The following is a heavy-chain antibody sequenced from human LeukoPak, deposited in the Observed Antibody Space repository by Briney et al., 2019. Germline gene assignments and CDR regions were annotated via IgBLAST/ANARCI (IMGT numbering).Heavy chain of an antibody. D-gene: IGHD5-18*01. CDR2: ISGSGDST. J-gene: IGHJ4*02. CDR1: GFTFSSYA. Sequence: GGSLRLSCAASGFTFSSYAMSWVRQAPGEGLEWVSAISGSGDSTYYADSVKGRFTISRDNSKNTLYLQMNSLRAEDTAVYYCAKTSYSYGVSYFDYWGQGTLVTVSS. CDR3: AKTSYSYGVSYFDY. V-gene: IGHV3-23*01.